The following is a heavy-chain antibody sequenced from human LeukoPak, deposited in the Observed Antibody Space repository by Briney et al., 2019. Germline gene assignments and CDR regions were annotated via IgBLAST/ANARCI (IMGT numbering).Heavy chain of an antibody. CDR3: AKGGSTLFDY. V-gene: IGHV3-23*01. Sequence: GGSLRLSCAASGFTFSSRGMSWVRQAPGKGLEWVSSITPSGDGTYYAASVKGRFTISRDNAKNTLYLQMTSLIVEDTAVYHCAKGGSTLFDYWGQGTLVTVSS. D-gene: IGHD3-10*01. CDR1: GFTFSSRG. J-gene: IGHJ4*02. CDR2: ITPSGDGT.